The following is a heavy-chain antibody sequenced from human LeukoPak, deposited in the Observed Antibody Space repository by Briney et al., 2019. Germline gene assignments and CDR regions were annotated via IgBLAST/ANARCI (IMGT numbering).Heavy chain of an antibody. CDR1: GLSLNNYA. J-gene: IGHJ4*02. Sequence: PGGSLRLSCAASGLSLNNYAMSWVRQVPGKGLEWVSASSSSDDGKWYAESVRGRFTISRDTSKNTVYLQMNSLRVEDAGVYYCARAGFLITFGGIGVWGQGTLVTVSS. CDR2: SSSSDDGK. CDR3: ARAGFLITFGGIGV. D-gene: IGHD3-16*01. V-gene: IGHV3-23*01.